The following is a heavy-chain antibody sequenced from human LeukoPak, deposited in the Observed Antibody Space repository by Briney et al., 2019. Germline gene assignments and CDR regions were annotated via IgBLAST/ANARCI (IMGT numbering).Heavy chain of an antibody. CDR2: IYYSGST. CDR3: ARVHSSSFWFDP. CDR1: GGSISSSSYY. V-gene: IGHV4-39*07. Sequence: SETLSLTCTVSGGSISSSSYYWGWIRQPPGRGLEWIGSIYYSGSTYYNPSLKSRVTISVDTSKNQFSLKLSSVTAADTAVYYCARVHSSSFWFDPWGQGTLVTVSS. D-gene: IGHD6-13*01. J-gene: IGHJ5*02.